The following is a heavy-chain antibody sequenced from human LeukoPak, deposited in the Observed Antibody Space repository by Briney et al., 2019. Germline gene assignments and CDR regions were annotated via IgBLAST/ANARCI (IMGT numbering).Heavy chain of an antibody. CDR2: IDTSDDTI. V-gene: IGHV3-48*03. CDR3: ARDGGWGLYFDY. D-gene: IGHD6-19*01. J-gene: IGHJ4*02. Sequence: GGSLRLSCAASGFTFSSYEMNWVRQAPGKGLEWLSYIDTSDDTIYYADSVKGRFTISRDNAKNSLFLQMNSLRAEDTAVYYCARDGGWGLYFDYWGQGTLVTVSS. CDR1: GFTFSSYE.